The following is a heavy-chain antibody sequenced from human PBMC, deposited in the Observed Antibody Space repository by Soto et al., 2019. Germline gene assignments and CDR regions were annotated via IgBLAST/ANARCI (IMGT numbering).Heavy chain of an antibody. CDR3: ASSQVGATTPGY. D-gene: IGHD1-26*01. Sequence: PSETLSLTCTASGGSISSGDYYWSWIRQPPGKGLEWIGYIYYSGSTYYNPSLKSRVTISVDTSKNQFSLKLSSVTAADTAVYYCASSQVGATTPGYWGQGTLVTVSS. V-gene: IGHV4-30-4*01. J-gene: IGHJ4*02. CDR1: GGSISSGDYY. CDR2: IYYSGST.